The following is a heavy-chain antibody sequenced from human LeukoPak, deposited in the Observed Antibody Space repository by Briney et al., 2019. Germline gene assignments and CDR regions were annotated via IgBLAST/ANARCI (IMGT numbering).Heavy chain of an antibody. J-gene: IGHJ4*02. D-gene: IGHD5-18*01. CDR2: IVVGSGNT. V-gene: IGHV1-58*01. CDR3: AAGYSYGASTFDY. CDR1: GFTFTSSA. Sequence: ASVKVSCKASGFTFTSSAVQWVRQARGQRLEWIGWIVVGSGNTNYAQKFQERVTITRDMSTSTAYMELSSLRSKDTAVYYCAAGYSYGASTFDYWGQGTLVTVSS.